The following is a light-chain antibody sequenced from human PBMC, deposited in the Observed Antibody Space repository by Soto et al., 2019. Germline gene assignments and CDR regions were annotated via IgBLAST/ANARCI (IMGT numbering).Light chain of an antibody. CDR3: QSYDDSLSVHYV. CDR2: GNT. Sequence: QSVLTQPPSASGTPGQRVTISCSGSYSNIGTNTVNWYQQLPGTAPKLLIHGNTDRPSGVPDRFSGSKSGTSASLAITGLQADDEADYYCQSYDDSLSVHYVFGTGTKVTVL. V-gene: IGLV1-44*01. J-gene: IGLJ1*01. CDR1: YSNIGTNT.